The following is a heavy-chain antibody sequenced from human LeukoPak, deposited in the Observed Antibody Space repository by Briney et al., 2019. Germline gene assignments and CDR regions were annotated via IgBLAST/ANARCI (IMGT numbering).Heavy chain of an antibody. V-gene: IGHV5-51*01. CDR2: IYPGDSDT. D-gene: IGHD1-26*01. J-gene: IGHJ3*02. CDR3: AKVLVGSMSAFNI. Sequence: GEPLKISCKGSGYSFTRYWIGWVRQMPGKGLAWMGTIYPGDSDTSYSPFFQGQVSISASKSINTAYLQWSSLKASDTGMYYCAKVLVGSMSAFNIWGQGTKVTVSS. CDR1: GYSFTRYW.